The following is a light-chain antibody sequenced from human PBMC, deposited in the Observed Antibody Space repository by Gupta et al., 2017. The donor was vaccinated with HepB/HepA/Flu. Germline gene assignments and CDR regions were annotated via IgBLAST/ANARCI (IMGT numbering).Light chain of an antibody. J-gene: IGKJ1*01. Sequence: ELVLTQSPGTLSLSPGERATLSCRASQSVSSSYLAWYQQNPGQAPRLLIYGASSRATGIPDRFSGSGSGTDFTLTISRLEPEDIAVYYCQQYGSSWTFGQGTKVEIK. CDR3: QQYGSSWT. CDR1: QSVSSSY. CDR2: GAS. V-gene: IGKV3-20*01.